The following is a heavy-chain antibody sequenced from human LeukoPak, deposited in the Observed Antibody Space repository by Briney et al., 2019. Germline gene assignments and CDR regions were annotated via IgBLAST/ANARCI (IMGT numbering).Heavy chain of an antibody. D-gene: IGHD3-22*01. V-gene: IGHV3-21*01. CDR3: ARVKSSGYDY. CDR2: ISSSSSYI. Sequence: PGGSLRLSCAASGFTFSSYSMNWVRQAPGKGLEWVSSISSSSSYIYYADSVKGRFTISRDNSKNTLDLQMNSLRAEDTAVYYCARVKSSGYDYWGQGTLVTVSS. J-gene: IGHJ4*02. CDR1: GFTFSSYS.